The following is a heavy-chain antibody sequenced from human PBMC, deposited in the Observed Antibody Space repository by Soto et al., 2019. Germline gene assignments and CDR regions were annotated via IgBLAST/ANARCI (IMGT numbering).Heavy chain of an antibody. J-gene: IGHJ6*02. V-gene: IGHV4-59*01. CDR3: ASDRSSGWDQGYGMDV. D-gene: IGHD6-19*01. Sequence: TSETLSLTCTVSGGSISTYYWSWIRQPPGKGLEWIGYIYYSGSTSYNPSLKSRVTISVDTSKNQFSLKLRSVTAADTAAYYCASDRSSGWDQGYGMDVWGQGTTVTVSS. CDR2: IYYSGST. CDR1: GGSISTYY.